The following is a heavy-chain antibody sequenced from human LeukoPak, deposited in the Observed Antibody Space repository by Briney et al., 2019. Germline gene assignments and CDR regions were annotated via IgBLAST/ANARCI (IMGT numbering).Heavy chain of an antibody. CDR1: GHTLTNYY. V-gene: IGHV1-46*03. CDR2: INPGVGST. D-gene: IGHD5-12*01. J-gene: IGHJ4*02. CDR3: ASSLGSGYDYVLAY. Sequence: ASVKVSCKASGHTLTNYYIHWVRQAPGQGLEWLGLINPGVGSTSYAQKFQGRVTVTSDTSTSTVYMELSSLKSDDTAVYYCASSLGSGYDYVLAYWGQGTLVTVSS.